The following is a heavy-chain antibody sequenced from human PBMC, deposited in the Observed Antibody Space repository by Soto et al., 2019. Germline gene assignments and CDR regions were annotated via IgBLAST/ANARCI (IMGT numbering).Heavy chain of an antibody. V-gene: IGHV1-69*13. D-gene: IGHD2-2*01. CDR1: GGTFSSYA. CDR3: ARERGGDIVVVPAAMGLGLNAFDI. J-gene: IGHJ3*02. Sequence: ASVKVSCKTSGGTFSSYAITWVRQAPGQGLEWMGGIIPIFGTANYAQKFQGRVTIIADESTSTVYMELSSLRPEDTAVYYCARERGGDIVVVPAAMGLGLNAFDIWGQGTMVTVSS. CDR2: IIPIFGTA.